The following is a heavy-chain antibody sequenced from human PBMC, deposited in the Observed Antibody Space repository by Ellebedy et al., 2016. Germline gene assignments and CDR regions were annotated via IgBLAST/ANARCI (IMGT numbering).Heavy chain of an antibody. J-gene: IGHJ4*02. CDR1: GGSFSGYY. V-gene: IGHV4-34*01. D-gene: IGHD3-3*01. CDR3: ARAHYDFWSGYYSDY. CDR2: INHSGST. Sequence: SETLSLXXAVYGGSFSGYYWSWIRQPPGKGLEWIGEINHSGSTNYNPSLKSRVIISVDTSKNRFSLKLSSVTAADTAVYYCARAHYDFWSGYYSDYWGQGTLVTVSS.